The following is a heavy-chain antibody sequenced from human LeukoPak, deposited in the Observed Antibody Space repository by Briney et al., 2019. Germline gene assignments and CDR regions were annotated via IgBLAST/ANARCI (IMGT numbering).Heavy chain of an antibody. V-gene: IGHV5-51*01. CDR2: IYPGDSDT. Sequence: GESLKISCKGSGYSFPNYWIGWVRQMPGKGLEWMGIIYPGDSDTRYSPSFQGQVTISADKSISTAYLQWSSLKASDTAMYYCARHDSAMAEHLDYWGQGTLVTVSS. J-gene: IGHJ4*02. CDR1: GYSFPNYW. CDR3: ARHDSAMAEHLDY. D-gene: IGHD5-18*01.